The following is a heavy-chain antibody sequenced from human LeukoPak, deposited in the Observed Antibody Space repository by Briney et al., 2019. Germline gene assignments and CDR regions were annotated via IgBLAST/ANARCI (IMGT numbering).Heavy chain of an antibody. CDR2: ISGSGGST. CDR3: AKGGLMITFGGVIVMPIDY. V-gene: IGHV3-23*01. Sequence: PGGSLRLSCAASGFTFSSYAMHWVRQAPGKGLEWVSAISGSGGSTYYPDSVKGRFTISRDNSKNTLYLQVNSLRAEDTAVYYCAKGGLMITFGGVIVMPIDYWGQGTLVTVSS. CDR1: GFTFSSYA. D-gene: IGHD3-16*02. J-gene: IGHJ4*02.